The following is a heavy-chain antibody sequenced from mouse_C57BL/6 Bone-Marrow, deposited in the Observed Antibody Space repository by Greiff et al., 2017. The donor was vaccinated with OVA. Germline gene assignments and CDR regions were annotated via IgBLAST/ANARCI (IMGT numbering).Heavy chain of an antibody. CDR2: IDPETGGT. CDR1: GYTFTDYE. D-gene: IGHD1-3*01. V-gene: IGHV1-15*01. J-gene: IGHJ4*01. Sequence: VQLQQSGAELVRPGASVTLSCKASGYTFTDYEMHWVKQTPVHGLEWIGAIDPETGGTAYNQKFKGKAILSADKSSSTAYMELRSLTSEDSAVDYCTSAGVAPYAMDYWGQGTSVTVSS. CDR3: TSAGVAPYAMDY.